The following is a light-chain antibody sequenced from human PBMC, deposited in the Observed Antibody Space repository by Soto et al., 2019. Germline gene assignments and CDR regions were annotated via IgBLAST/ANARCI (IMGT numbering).Light chain of an antibody. Sequence: QSVLTQPASVSGSPGQSITISCTGTSSDVGVYNYVSWFQQHPGKAPKLMIYQVTNRPSGVSHRFSGSKSGNTASLTISGLQAEDEADYYCSSYTGSSTPYVFGTGTKLTVL. CDR3: SSYTGSSTPYV. V-gene: IGLV2-14*01. CDR2: QVT. J-gene: IGLJ1*01. CDR1: SSDVGVYNY.